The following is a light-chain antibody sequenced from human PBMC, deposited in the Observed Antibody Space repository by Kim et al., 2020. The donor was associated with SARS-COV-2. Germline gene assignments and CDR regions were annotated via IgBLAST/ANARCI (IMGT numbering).Light chain of an antibody. Sequence: DIEMTQSPSSLSASVGDRVTITCRASQGINIYLAWYQQKPGKVPKLLIYGASTLQSGVPSRFSGSGFGTDFTLTINSLQPEDVATYYCQKYEAAPGTFGGGTKVDIK. V-gene: IGKV1-27*01. J-gene: IGKJ4*01. CDR1: QGINIY. CDR2: GAS. CDR3: QKYEAAPGT.